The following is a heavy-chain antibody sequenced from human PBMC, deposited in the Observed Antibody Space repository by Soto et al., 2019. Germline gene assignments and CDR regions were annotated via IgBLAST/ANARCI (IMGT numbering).Heavy chain of an antibody. Sequence: ASVKVSCKASGYTFTTYDIHWVRQATGQGLEWMGWMNPSTGNSRFAQQFLGRVTMTRDTSISTAYMELSRLRSDDTAVYYCASVYCSGGSCYSFDYWGQGTLVTVSS. D-gene: IGHD2-15*01. CDR1: GYTFTTYD. CDR3: ASVYCSGGSCYSFDY. V-gene: IGHV1-8*01. CDR2: MNPSTGNS. J-gene: IGHJ4*02.